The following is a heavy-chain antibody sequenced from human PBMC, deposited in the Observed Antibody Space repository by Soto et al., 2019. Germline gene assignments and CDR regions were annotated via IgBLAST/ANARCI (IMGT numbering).Heavy chain of an antibody. Sequence: QAQLQESGPGLVKPSETLSLTCTVSGGSINNLYWSSLRQPPGKGLEWIGHVYYNGNTDYNPSHKAGVTRSVDTSKNQFSLNLRSVTAADTAVYYCARVGWSLDSWGQGTLVTVSS. CDR2: VYYNGNT. V-gene: IGHV4-59*01. CDR1: GGSINNLY. CDR3: ARVGWSLDS. J-gene: IGHJ4*02.